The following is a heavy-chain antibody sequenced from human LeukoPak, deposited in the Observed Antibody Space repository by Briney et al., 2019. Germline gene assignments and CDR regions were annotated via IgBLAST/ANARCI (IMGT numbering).Heavy chain of an antibody. CDR2: ISPDGGNT. CDR3: AKGSAVADIYFDY. D-gene: IGHD6-19*01. V-gene: IGHV3-64D*06. CDR1: GFTFSSYA. J-gene: IGHJ4*02. Sequence: GGSLRLSCSASGFTFSSYAMHWVRQAPGKGLEYVSAISPDGGNTYYADSVKGRFSISRDNSKNTLYLQMSSLRPEDTAVYYCAKGSAVADIYFDYWGQGTLVTVSS.